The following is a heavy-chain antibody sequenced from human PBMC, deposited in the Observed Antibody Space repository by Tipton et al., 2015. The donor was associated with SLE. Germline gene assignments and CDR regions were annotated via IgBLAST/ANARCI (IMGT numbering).Heavy chain of an antibody. V-gene: IGHV4-39*07. CDR3: ARDKVTETRRPFYFDY. CDR2: IYYSGRT. CDR1: GGSISSSSYY. D-gene: IGHD2-21*02. J-gene: IGHJ4*02. Sequence: TLSLTCTVSGGSISSSSYYWGWIRQPPGKGLEWIGSIYYSGRTYYNPSLKSRVTISVDTSKNQFSLKLSSVTAADTAVYYCARDKVTETRRPFYFDYWGQGTLVTVSS.